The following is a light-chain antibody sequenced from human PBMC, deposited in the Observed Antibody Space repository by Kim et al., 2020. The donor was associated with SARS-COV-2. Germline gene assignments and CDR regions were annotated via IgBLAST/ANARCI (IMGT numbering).Light chain of an antibody. J-gene: IGKJ1*01. Sequence: DFQMTQSPSSLSASVGDRVTITCRASQDINNYLAWYQQKPGEIPKLLIYSASALQSGVPSRFSGSGSGTDFTLAINGLQPEDVGTYYCQKYGSGHRTFGQGTKVDIK. V-gene: IGKV1-27*01. CDR3: QKYGSGHRT. CDR2: SAS. CDR1: QDINNY.